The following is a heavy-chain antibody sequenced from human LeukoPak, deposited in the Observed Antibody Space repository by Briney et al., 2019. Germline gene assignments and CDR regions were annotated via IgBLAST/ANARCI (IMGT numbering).Heavy chain of an antibody. CDR2: IWYEGSNK. Sequence: GRSLRLSCAACGFTFSIYGMHWVRQAPGKGREWVAVIWYEGSNKYYADSVKGRFTISRDNSKNTLYLQMNSLRAEDTAVYYCARDDCSSTSCYFDYWGQGTLVTVSS. CDR3: ARDDCSSTSCYFDY. CDR1: GFTFSIYG. V-gene: IGHV3-33*01. D-gene: IGHD2-2*01. J-gene: IGHJ4*02.